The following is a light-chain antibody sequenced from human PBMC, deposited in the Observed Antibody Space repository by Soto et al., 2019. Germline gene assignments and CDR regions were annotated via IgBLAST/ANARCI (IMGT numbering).Light chain of an antibody. CDR2: EVS. CDR1: SSGVGGYNY. Sequence: QSVLTQPASVSGSPGQSITISCTGTSSGVGGYNYVSWYQQHPGKAPKLMIYEVSNRPSGVSNRFSGSKSGNTASLTISGLQAEDEADYYCSSYTSSSTLEFGGGTQLTVL. V-gene: IGLV2-14*01. CDR3: SSYTSSSTLE. J-gene: IGLJ7*01.